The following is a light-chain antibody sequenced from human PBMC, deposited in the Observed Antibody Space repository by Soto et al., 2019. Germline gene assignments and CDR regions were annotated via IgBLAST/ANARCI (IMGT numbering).Light chain of an antibody. V-gene: IGKV3-20*01. J-gene: IGKJ2*01. CDR2: GVT. Sequence: EIVLTQSPGTLSLSPGERATLSCRASQSVRSSYLAWYQQKPGQAPRLLIYGVTSRATGIPDRFSGSGSGTDFTLTISRLEPEDFAVYYCQQYGRPPPYTFGQGTKLEIK. CDR1: QSVRSSY. CDR3: QQYGRPPPYT.